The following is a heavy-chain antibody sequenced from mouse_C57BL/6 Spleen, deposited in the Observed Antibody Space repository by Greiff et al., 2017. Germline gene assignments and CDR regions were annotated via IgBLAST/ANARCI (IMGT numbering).Heavy chain of an antibody. J-gene: IGHJ2*01. CDR3: SRWSGTFDY. CDR2: IRNKANGCTT. V-gene: IGHV7-3*01. CDR1: GFTFTDYY. Sequence: EVKLVESGGGLVQPGGSLSLSCAASGFTFTDYYMSWVRQPPGKALEWLGFIRNKANGCTTEYSASVKGWFTISRGNSQSILYLQMNARRAADGATKYCSRWSGTFDYWGQGTTLTVSS. D-gene: IGHD4-1*01.